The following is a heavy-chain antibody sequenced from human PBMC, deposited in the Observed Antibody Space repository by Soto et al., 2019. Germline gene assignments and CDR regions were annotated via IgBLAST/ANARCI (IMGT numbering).Heavy chain of an antibody. CDR2: ISGSGGST. D-gene: IGHD1-1*01. Sequence: GGSLRLSCAASGFTFSSYAMSWVRQAPGKGLEWVSAISGSGGSTYYADSVKGRFTISRDNSKNTLYLQMNSLRAEDTAVYYCAKDYGTTYYYYYYGMDVWGQGTTVTVSS. J-gene: IGHJ6*02. V-gene: IGHV3-23*01. CDR1: GFTFSSYA. CDR3: AKDYGTTYYYYYYGMDV.